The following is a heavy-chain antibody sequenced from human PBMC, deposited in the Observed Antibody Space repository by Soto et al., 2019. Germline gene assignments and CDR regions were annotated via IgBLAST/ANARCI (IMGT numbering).Heavy chain of an antibody. J-gene: IGHJ4*02. CDR2: IWYDGRNK. Sequence: QVPLVESGGGVVQPGRSLRLSCAASGFTFSSYGMHWVRQAPGKGLEWVAVIWYDGRNKYYADSVKGRFTISRDNSKNTLNLQMNSLRAEDTAVYYCARDSIHDYGDYGPAYWGQGTLVSVSS. CDR1: GFTFSSYG. CDR3: ARDSIHDYGDYGPAY. V-gene: IGHV3-33*01. D-gene: IGHD4-17*01.